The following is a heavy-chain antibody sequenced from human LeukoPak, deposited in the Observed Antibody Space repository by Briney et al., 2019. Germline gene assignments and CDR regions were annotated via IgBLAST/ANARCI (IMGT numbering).Heavy chain of an antibody. D-gene: IGHD3-10*01. J-gene: IGHJ4*02. V-gene: IGHV3-33*01. CDR2: IWHDGSHK. CDR1: GFSFDTYA. Sequence: GGSLRLSCAASGFSFDTYAMHWVRQAPGQGLEWVALIWHDGSHKFYSNSVRGQFTISRDNSKNTVYLQMNNLRPDDTAVYYCARKFFVSGSYPAFWGQGPRVTVPP. CDR3: ARKFFVSGSYPAF.